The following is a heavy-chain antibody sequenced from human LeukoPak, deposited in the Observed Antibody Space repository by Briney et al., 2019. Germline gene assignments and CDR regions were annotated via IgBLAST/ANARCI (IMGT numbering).Heavy chain of an antibody. CDR2: IYPGDSDT. Sequence: GESLKISCKGSGYTFSSYWIGWVRQMPGKGLEWMGTIYPGDSDTRYSPSFQGQVIISADKSISTAYLQWSSLKASDTAMYYCAFLNSGYSYTKYWGQGTLVTVSS. J-gene: IGHJ4*02. D-gene: IGHD3-22*01. CDR1: GYTFSSYW. CDR3: AFLNSGYSYTKY. V-gene: IGHV5-51*01.